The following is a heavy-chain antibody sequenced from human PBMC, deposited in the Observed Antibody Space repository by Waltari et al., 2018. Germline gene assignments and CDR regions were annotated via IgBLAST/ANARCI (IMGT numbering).Heavy chain of an antibody. V-gene: IGHV4-4*02. D-gene: IGHD1-26*01. J-gene: IGHJ4*02. CDR2: IHGTGKT. CDR3: ARDRGRGLYLDS. CDR1: GDSVSNHYW. Sequence: QLQLQQSGPGLVKPSESLFLSCAVSGDSVSNHYWWSWVRQPPGKGLEWIGQIHGTGKTNYNPSLESRVTVSMDTSNNQFSLRVTSPTAADTAVYFCARDRGRGLYLDSWGQGTLVTVS.